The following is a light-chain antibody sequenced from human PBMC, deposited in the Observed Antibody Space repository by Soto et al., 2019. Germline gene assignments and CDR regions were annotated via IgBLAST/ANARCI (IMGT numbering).Light chain of an antibody. CDR3: QQYNSYSQT. CDR2: DAS. V-gene: IGKV1-5*01. J-gene: IGKJ1*01. Sequence: DMQMAPSPSTLSASVGDRVTITCRASQSISSWLAWYQQKPGKAPKLLIYDASSLESGVPSRFSGSGSGTEFTLTISSLQPDDFATYYCQQYNSYSQTFGQGTKV. CDR1: QSISSW.